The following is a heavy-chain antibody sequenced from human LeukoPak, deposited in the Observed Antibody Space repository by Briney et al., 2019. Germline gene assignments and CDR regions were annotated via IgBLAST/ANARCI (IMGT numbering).Heavy chain of an antibody. Sequence: PSETLSLTCTVSGGSISSYYWRWIRPPAGKGLEWIGRIYTSGSTNYNPSLKSRVTMSVDTSKNQFSLKLSSVTAADTAVYYCARGIWGYDILTGYSPGAFDIWGQGTMVTVSS. V-gene: IGHV4-4*07. CDR3: ARGIWGYDILTGYSPGAFDI. D-gene: IGHD3-9*01. CDR2: IYTSGST. J-gene: IGHJ3*02. CDR1: GGSISSYY.